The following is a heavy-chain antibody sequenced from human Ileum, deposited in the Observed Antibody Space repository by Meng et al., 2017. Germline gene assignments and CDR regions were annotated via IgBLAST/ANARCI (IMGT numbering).Heavy chain of an antibody. CDR3: ERQYSSYWDFDY. V-gene: IGHV4-34*01. Sequence: QRQQWGGGVLNPPEPLYLTCVVSDNSISSGYAWSWISQPPGKGLEWLGEINHSGKTNYNHSLTSQVTIEVDQYKNHFYLKLRSATAADTAVYYCERQYSSYWDFDYWGQGTLVTVSS. J-gene: IGHJ4*02. CDR1: DNSISSGYA. D-gene: IGHD6-6*01. CDR2: INHSGKT.